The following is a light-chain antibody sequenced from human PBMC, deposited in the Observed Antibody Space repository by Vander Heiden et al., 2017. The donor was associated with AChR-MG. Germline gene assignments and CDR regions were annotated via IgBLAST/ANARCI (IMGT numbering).Light chain of an antibody. CDR1: QRISNY. CDR2: AAS. J-gene: IGKJ2*01. V-gene: IGKV1-39*01. Sequence: DIQMTQSPSFLSASVADRVTITCRASQRISNYLNWYQQKSGNAPKLLIYAASSLRSGVTSRFSGSRSGTDFTLTISSLQPEDFATYNGQQSHSTPHTFGQATKLEIK. CDR3: QQSHSTPHT.